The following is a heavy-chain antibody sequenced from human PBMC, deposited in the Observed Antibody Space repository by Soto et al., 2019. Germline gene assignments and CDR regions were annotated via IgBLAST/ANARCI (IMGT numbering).Heavy chain of an antibody. CDR1: GFSLTNSA. Sequence: EVQLLESGGGLVQPGGSLRLSCVASGFSLTNSAVSWVRQAPGKGLEWVSSLSVTGDSAFYSDSVKGRFTISRDISKSTLYLQMSSLRAEDTAVYYCAKNGCSYPACYPYYYYVDVWGKGPTVTVSS. CDR3: AKNGCSYPACYPYYYYVDV. V-gene: IGHV3-23*01. J-gene: IGHJ6*03. D-gene: IGHD2-15*01. CDR2: LSVTGDSA.